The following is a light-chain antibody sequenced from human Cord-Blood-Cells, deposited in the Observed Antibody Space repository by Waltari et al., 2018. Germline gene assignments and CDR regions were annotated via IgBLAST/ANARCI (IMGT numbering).Light chain of an antibody. CDR2: GAS. J-gene: IGKJ2*03. V-gene: IGKV3-15*01. CDR3: QQYNNWTPGS. CDR1: QRVSSS. Sequence: EIVMTQSPPTLSVSPGERATLSCRASQRVSSSLAWYQQKPGQAPTLLIYGASTRATGIPARFSGSGSGTEFTLTISSLQYEDVAVSYCQQYNNWTPGSFGQGTKLEIK.